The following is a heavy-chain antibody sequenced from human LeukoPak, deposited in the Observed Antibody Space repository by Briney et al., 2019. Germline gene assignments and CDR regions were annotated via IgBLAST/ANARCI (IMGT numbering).Heavy chain of an antibody. D-gene: IGHD4-17*01. J-gene: IGHJ5*02. Sequence: GASVKVSCKVSGYTLTELSMHWVRQAPGQGLEWMGIINPSGGSTSYAQKFQGRVTMTRDTSTSTVYMELSSLRSEDTAVYYCARDMDGDYVGGWFDPWGQGTLVTVSS. CDR1: GYTLTELS. V-gene: IGHV1-46*01. CDR3: ARDMDGDYVGGWFDP. CDR2: INPSGGST.